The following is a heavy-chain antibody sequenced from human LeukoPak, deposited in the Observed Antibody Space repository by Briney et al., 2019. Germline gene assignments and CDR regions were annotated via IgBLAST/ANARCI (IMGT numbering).Heavy chain of an antibody. D-gene: IGHD3-10*01. J-gene: IGHJ4*02. CDR2: ITGSGDGT. Sequence: GGSLRLSCAASGFTFSNYAMMWVRQAPGKRLEWVSSITGSGDGTYYADSVRGRFTISRDNCENTLYLQLNSLRAEDTAVYFCVKGFVHPTYYFDYWGQGTLVTVSS. CDR1: GFTFSNYA. V-gene: IGHV3-23*01. CDR3: VKGFVHPTYYFDY.